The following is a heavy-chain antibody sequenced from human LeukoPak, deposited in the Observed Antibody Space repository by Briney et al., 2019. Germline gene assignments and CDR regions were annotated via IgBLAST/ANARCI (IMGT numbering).Heavy chain of an antibody. J-gene: IGHJ5*02. D-gene: IGHD2-2*01. CDR1: GGSISSGSYY. Sequence: SETMSLTCTVSGGSISSGSYYWSWIRQPAGKGLEWIGRIYTSGSTNYNPSLKSRVTISVDTSKNQFSLKLSSVTAADTAVYYCARVVVPAAPADWFDPWGQGTLVTVSS. CDR2: IYTSGST. CDR3: ARVVVPAAPADWFDP. V-gene: IGHV4-61*02.